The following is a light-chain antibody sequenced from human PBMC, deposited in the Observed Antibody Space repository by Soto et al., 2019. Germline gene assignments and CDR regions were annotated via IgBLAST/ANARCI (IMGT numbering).Light chain of an antibody. CDR2: GAS. CDR3: QQYDKWPHT. J-gene: IGKJ2*01. Sequence: EIVLTQSPGTLSLSPGERATLSCRASQSVSSSYLAWYQQKPGQAPRLLIYGASSRATGIPDRFSGSGSGTDFTLTISRLEPEDFAVYYCQQYDKWPHTFGQGTKLEIK. V-gene: IGKV3-20*01. CDR1: QSVSSSY.